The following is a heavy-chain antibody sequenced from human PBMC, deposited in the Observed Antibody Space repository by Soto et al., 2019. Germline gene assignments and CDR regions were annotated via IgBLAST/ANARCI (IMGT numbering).Heavy chain of an antibody. CDR1: GFVFKMYY. CDR2: ISDDGKIT. CDR3: IRGTRASSSGTGAY. D-gene: IGHD1-26*01. J-gene: IGHJ4*02. V-gene: IGHV3-74*01. Sequence: GGSLRLSCEASGFVFKMYYMHWVRQVPGKGPEWVSRISDDGKITTYAESVKDRFTISRDNAKDTLYLQLENLRGDDTGLYYCIRGTRASSSGTGAYWGQGTQVTVSS.